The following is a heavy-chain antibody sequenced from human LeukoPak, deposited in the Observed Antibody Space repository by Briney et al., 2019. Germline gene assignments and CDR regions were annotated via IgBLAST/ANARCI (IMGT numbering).Heavy chain of an antibody. CDR2: MNPNGGDT. D-gene: IGHD3-3*01. Sequence: ASVKDSCKASGYTFTNYDINWVRQAAGQGLEWMGWMNPNGGDTDYVQKFRGKVTMTRDTSISTAYMELSSLTYEDSAVYYCTRSGFGAGVRFDFWGQGTPVTVSS. CDR1: GYTFTNYD. J-gene: IGHJ4*02. CDR3: TRSGFGAGVRFDF. V-gene: IGHV1-8*01.